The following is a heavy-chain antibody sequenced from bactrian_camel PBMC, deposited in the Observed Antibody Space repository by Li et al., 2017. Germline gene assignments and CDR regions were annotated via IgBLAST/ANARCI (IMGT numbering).Heavy chain of an antibody. CDR2: ISVDSST. J-gene: IGHJ4*01. Sequence: HVQLVESGGGSVQAGGSLTLSCTVSGLTFSSRAVGWYRQVPGSECKLVAKISVDSSTIYLDSVKGRFTISRDSAENMIFLDMNNLAAEDTAVYTCAADDSPTGVAWYLPSRFQFWGQGTQVTVS. CDR1: GLTFSSRA. CDR3: AADDSPTGVAWYLPSRFQF. V-gene: IGHV3S55*01. D-gene: IGHD2*01.